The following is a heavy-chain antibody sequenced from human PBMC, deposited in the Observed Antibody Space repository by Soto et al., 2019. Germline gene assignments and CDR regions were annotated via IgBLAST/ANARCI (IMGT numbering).Heavy chain of an antibody. CDR3: AREGVNNGRERLFDI. J-gene: IGHJ3*02. Sequence: SETLSLTCTVSGGSISSGGYYWRWIRQHPGKGLEWIGYIYYSGSTYYNPSLKSRATISVDTSKNQFSLKLSSVTAADTAVYYCAREGVNNGRERLFDIWGQGTMVTVSS. V-gene: IGHV4-31*03. CDR2: IYYSGST. D-gene: IGHD1-20*01. CDR1: GGSISSGGYY.